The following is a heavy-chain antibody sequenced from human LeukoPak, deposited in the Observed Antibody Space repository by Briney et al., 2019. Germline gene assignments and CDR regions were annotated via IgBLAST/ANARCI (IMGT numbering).Heavy chain of an antibody. D-gene: IGHD3-10*01. CDR1: GFTFSDYY. Sequence: AGGSLRLSCAASGFTFSDYYMTWIRQAPGKGLEWVSYIGGSATTIYYADSVKGRFTISRDNAKNSLYLQLNSLRAEDTAVYYCARAAKFEFYFDSWGQGTLVTVSS. CDR3: ARAAKFEFYFDS. CDR2: IGGSATTI. J-gene: IGHJ4*02. V-gene: IGHV3-11*04.